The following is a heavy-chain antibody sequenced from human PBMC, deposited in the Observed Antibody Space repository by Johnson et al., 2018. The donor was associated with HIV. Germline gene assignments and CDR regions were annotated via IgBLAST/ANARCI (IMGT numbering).Heavy chain of an antibody. D-gene: IGHD4-17*01. CDR1: GFTFSSYG. J-gene: IGHJ3*02. CDR2: IRYDGSNN. V-gene: IGHV3-30*02. CDR3: AREKLGSTEYDAFEI. Sequence: QVQLVESGGGVVQPGGSLRLSCAASGFTFSSYGMHWVRQAPGKGLEWVAFIRYDGSNNYYADYVKGRFTISRNNVRNSLYLQMSSLRAADTAVYYCAREKLGSTEYDAFEIWGQGTMVTVSS.